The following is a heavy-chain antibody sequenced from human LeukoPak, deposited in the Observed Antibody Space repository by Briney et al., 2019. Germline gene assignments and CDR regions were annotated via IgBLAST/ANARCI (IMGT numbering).Heavy chain of an antibody. V-gene: IGHV1-8*02. CDR3: ARGRSFGVVIGYYYYMDV. D-gene: IGHD3-3*01. CDR1: GYTFKNYD. CDR2: MNPNSGNT. Sequence: ASVKVSCKASGYTFKNYDINWVRQATGQGLEWMGWMNPNSGNTGFAQKFQDRVSMTRDTSISTAYMELSSLRSEDTAVYYCARGRSFGVVIGYYYYMDVWGKGTTVTVSS. J-gene: IGHJ6*03.